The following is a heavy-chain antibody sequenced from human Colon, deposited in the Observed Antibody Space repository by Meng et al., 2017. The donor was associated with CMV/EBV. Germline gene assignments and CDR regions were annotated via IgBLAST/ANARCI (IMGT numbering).Heavy chain of an antibody. Sequence: GESLKISCDASGFMFNNFEMNWVRQAPGKGLEWVAYISGSGSVKSYADSVKGRFTISRDNAENSLFLQMSSLRTDDTAVYYCTRAPVASPTGYWGQGTLVTVSS. D-gene: IGHD5-12*01. CDR3: TRAPVASPTGY. J-gene: IGHJ4*02. V-gene: IGHV3-48*03. CDR2: ISGSGSVK. CDR1: GFMFNNFE.